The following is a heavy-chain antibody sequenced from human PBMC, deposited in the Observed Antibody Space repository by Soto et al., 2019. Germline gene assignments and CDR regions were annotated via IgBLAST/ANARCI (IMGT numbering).Heavy chain of an antibody. J-gene: IGHJ4*02. CDR2: ISGSGGST. Sequence: WGSLRLSFAASGFTFSSYAMSWVRQAPGKGLEWVSAISGSGGSTYYADSVKGRFTISRDNSKNTLYLEMNSLRSDDMAVYYCTGEVASGYWGQGTLVTVSS. D-gene: IGHD2-8*02. CDR3: TGEVASGY. V-gene: IGHV3-23*01. CDR1: GFTFSSYA.